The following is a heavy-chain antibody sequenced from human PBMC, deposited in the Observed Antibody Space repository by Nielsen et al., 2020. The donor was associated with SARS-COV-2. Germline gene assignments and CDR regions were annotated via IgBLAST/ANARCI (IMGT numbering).Heavy chain of an antibody. CDR3: AKFGVRGVPDESHFDY. CDR1: GFTFSSYA. J-gene: IGHJ4*02. Sequence: GESLKISCAASGFTFSSYAMSWVRQAPGKGLEWVSGISSSGAGKYYADSVKGRFTISRDNSKNTLYLQMNSLRAEDTAVYYCAKFGVRGVPDESHFDYWGQGTLVTVSS. D-gene: IGHD3-10*01. V-gene: IGHV3-23*01. CDR2: ISSSGAGK.